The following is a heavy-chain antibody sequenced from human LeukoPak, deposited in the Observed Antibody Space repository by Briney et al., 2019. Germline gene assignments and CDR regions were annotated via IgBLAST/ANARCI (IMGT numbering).Heavy chain of an antibody. Sequence: AESLRLSCAASGFTFSTTCLHWVRQTPGEGLVWVSRINSDGTTTNYADSVKGRFTISIDDAKSTVYLQMNNLRVEDTAVYYCATAGKYRFDNWGQGTLVTVSP. CDR1: GFTFSTTC. V-gene: IGHV3-74*01. CDR3: ATAGKYRFDN. D-gene: IGHD2-2*02. J-gene: IGHJ4*02. CDR2: INSDGTTT.